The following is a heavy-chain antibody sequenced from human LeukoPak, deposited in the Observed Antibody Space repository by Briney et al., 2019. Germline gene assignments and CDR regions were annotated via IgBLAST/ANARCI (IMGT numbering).Heavy chain of an antibody. D-gene: IGHD1-26*01. CDR1: GYTFTSYG. V-gene: IGHV1-18*01. Sequence: ASVKVSCKASGYTFTSYGISWVRQAPGQGLEWMGWISAYNGNTTYAQKLQGRVTMTTDTSTSTAYMELRSLRSDDTAVYYCARDGGVGATIGDRYYFDYWGQGTLVTVSS. CDR3: ARDGGVGATIGDRYYFDY. J-gene: IGHJ4*02. CDR2: ISAYNGNT.